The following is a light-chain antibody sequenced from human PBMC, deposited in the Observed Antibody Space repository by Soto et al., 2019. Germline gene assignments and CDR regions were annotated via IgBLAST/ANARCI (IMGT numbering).Light chain of an antibody. Sequence: DILMTQSPSSLSASVGDRVTITCRASQDIRSYLNWYQQKPGKAPKLLIYAASILQSGVPSRISGSGFGTDFTLTISSLQPEDFATYYCHQTSSTPTFGGGTKVEIK. CDR2: AAS. CDR1: QDIRSY. V-gene: IGKV1-39*01. CDR3: HQTSSTPT. J-gene: IGKJ4*01.